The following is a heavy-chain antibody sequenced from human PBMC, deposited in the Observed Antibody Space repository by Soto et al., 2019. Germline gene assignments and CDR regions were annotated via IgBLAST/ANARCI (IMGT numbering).Heavy chain of an antibody. CDR2: LSNAGGTI. CDR1: GFTFSNYA. CDR3: AKEGTSDDFWSDCYH. V-gene: IGHV3-23*01. D-gene: IGHD3-3*01. J-gene: IGHJ4*02. Sequence: EVQLLESGGGLIQPGGSLRLSCAASGFTFSNYAMTWVRQAPGKGLEWVSTLSNAGGTIYYADSVKGRFTISRDNSKNTLYLHMSSLRAEDTAVYYCAKEGTSDDFWSDCYHWGQGTLVTVSS.